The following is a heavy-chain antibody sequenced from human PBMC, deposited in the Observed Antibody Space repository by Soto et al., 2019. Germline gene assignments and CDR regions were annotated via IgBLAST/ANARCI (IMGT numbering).Heavy chain of an antibody. CDR1: GGSISSGDYY. CDR2: IYYSGST. Sequence: KSSETLSLTCTVSGGSISSGDYYWSWIRQPPGKGLEWIGYIYYSGSTYYNPSLKSRVTISVDTSKNQFSLKLSSVTAADTAVYYCARVGPAASFDYWGQGTLVTVSS. D-gene: IGHD2-2*01. CDR3: ARVGPAASFDY. J-gene: IGHJ4*02. V-gene: IGHV4-30-4*01.